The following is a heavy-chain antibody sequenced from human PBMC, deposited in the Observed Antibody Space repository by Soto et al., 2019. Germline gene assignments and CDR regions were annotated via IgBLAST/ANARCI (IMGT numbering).Heavy chain of an antibody. CDR2: FDPEDGET. Sequence: ASVKVSCKVSGYTLTELSMHWVRQAPGKGLEWMGGFDPEDGETIYAQKFQGRVTMTEDTSTDTAYMELSSLRSEDTAVYYCATLGYCSSTSCSPSHCYYGMDVWGQGTTVTVSS. D-gene: IGHD2-2*01. CDR3: ATLGYCSSTSCSPSHCYYGMDV. V-gene: IGHV1-24*01. CDR1: GYTLTELS. J-gene: IGHJ6*02.